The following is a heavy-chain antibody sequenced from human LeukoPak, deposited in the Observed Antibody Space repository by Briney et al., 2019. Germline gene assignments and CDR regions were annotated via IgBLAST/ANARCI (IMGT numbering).Heavy chain of an antibody. CDR2: IYSGGST. D-gene: IGHD3-22*01. CDR1: GFTVSSNY. CDR3: ARPIGVVAEVDF. Sequence: GGSLRLSCAASGFTVSSNYMSWVRQAPGKGLEWVSVIYSGGSTYYADSVKGRFTISRDISKNTLYLQMNNLRAEDTAVYYCARPIGVVAEVDFWGQGTLVTVSS. V-gene: IGHV3-66*04. J-gene: IGHJ4*02.